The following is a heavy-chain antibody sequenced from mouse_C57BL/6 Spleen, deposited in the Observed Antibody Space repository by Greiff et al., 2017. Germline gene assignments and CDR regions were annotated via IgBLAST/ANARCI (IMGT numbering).Heavy chain of an antibody. CDR3: AKGIFTTVVAPLPFDV. D-gene: IGHD1-1*01. J-gene: IGHJ1*03. CDR1: GYTFTDYY. V-gene: IGHV1-76*01. Sequence: VQLQQSGAELVRPGASVKLSCKASGYTFTDYYINWVKQRPGQGLEWIARIYPGSGNTYYNEKFKGKATLTAEKSSSTAYMQLSSLTSEDSAVYFCAKGIFTTVVAPLPFDVWGTGTTVTVSS. CDR2: IYPGSGNT.